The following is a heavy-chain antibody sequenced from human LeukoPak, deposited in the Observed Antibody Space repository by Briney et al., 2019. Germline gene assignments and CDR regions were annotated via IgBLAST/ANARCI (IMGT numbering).Heavy chain of an antibody. V-gene: IGHV3-23*01. CDR2: ISGSGGST. CDR1: GFTVSSNY. CDR3: AKSTTVTDLGDY. J-gene: IGHJ4*02. Sequence: PGGSLRLSCAASGFTVSSNYMSWVRQAPGKGLEWVSAISGSGGSTYYADSVKGRFTISRDNSKNTLYLQMNSLRAEDTAVYYCAKSTTVTDLGDYWGQGTLVTVSS. D-gene: IGHD4-17*01.